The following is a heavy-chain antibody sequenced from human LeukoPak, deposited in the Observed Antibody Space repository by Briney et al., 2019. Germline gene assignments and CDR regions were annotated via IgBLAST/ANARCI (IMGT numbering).Heavy chain of an antibody. D-gene: IGHD1-26*01. V-gene: IGHV4-4*02. CDR1: GGSILSTNW. Sequence: SETLSLTCAVSGGSILSTNWWSWVRHPPGEGLEWIGEVHLTGATNYNPSVEGRVTMSIDKSKNHLSLDVISVPAADTAMYYCTRESGSFSPFGFWGQGTLVTVSS. CDR2: VHLTGAT. CDR3: TRESGSFSPFGF. J-gene: IGHJ4*02.